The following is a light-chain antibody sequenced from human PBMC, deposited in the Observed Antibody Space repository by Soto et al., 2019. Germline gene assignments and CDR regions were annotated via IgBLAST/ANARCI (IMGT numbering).Light chain of an antibody. Sequence: DIQVTQSPSSLSASVGDRVTITCRASQGISNYLAWNQQKPGKVPKLLIYAASTLQSGIPSRFSCSGAGTDVTLTISKLQPKDVATYSCQKDNNAPHTFGQGTKLEIK. CDR2: AAS. CDR3: QKDNNAPHT. CDR1: QGISNY. V-gene: IGKV1-27*01. J-gene: IGKJ2*01.